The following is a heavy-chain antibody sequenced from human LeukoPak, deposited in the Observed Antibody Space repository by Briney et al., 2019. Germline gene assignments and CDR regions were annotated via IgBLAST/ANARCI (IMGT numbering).Heavy chain of an antibody. V-gene: IGHV3-49*02. D-gene: IGHD4-17*01. Sequence: SWVRQAPGKGLEWVGFIRSETYGGTTEYAASVKGRFTISRDDSKSIAYLQMNSLKTEDTAVYYCTRAGGTVPYYYYSMDVWGKGTTVTISS. CDR3: TRAGGTVPYYYYSMDV. J-gene: IGHJ6*03. CDR2: IRSETYGGTT.